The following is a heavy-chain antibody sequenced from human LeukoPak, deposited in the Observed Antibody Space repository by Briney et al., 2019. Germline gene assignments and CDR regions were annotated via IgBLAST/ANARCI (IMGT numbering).Heavy chain of an antibody. CDR3: ARAGAYYLNWFDP. CDR1: GFTFSSYS. V-gene: IGHV3-21*01. J-gene: IGHJ5*02. D-gene: IGHD2/OR15-2a*01. Sequence: PGGSLRLSCAASGFTFSSYSMNWVRQAPGKGLEWVSSISSSSSYIYYADSVKGRFTISRDNAQNSLYLQMNSLRAEDTAVYYCARAGAYYLNWFDPWGQGTLVTVSS. CDR2: ISSSSSYI.